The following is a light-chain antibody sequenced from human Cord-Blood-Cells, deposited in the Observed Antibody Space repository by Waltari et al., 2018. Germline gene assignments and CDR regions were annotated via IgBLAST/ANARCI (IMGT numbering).Light chain of an antibody. J-gene: IGKJ2*01. V-gene: IGKV1-39*01. Sequence: DIQMIQSPSSLSASVGDRVTITCRASQSISSYLNWYQQKPGKAPKLLIYAASSLQSGVPSRFRGSGSGTDFTLTKSILQPEEVATYDGQQSYSTPYTFGQGTKLEIK. CDR1: QSISSY. CDR3: QQSYSTPYT. CDR2: AAS.